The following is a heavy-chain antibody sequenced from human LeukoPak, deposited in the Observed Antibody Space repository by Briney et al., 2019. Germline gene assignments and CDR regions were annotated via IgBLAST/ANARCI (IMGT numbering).Heavy chain of an antibody. Sequence: SETLSLTCTVSGGSISSYYWSWIGQPAGKGLVWIGHIYTSGSTNYIPSLKSRVNMSVDTSQNQFSLKLSSVTAADTAVYYCARERERTVVALGVTSSWFDAWGQGTLVTVSS. V-gene: IGHV4-4*07. D-gene: IGHD3-22*01. CDR1: GGSISSYY. CDR3: ARERERTVVALGVTSSWFDA. CDR2: IYTSGST. J-gene: IGHJ5*02.